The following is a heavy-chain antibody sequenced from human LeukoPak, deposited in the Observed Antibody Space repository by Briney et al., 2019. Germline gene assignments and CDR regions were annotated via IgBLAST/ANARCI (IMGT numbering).Heavy chain of an antibody. CDR2: INPSGGST. Sequence: ASVKVSCKXSGYTFTSYYMHWVRQAPGQGLEWMGIINPSGGSTSYAQKFQGRVTMTRDTSTSTVYMELSSLRSEDTAVYYCAREWAIAVAGPNFDYWGQGTLVTVSS. J-gene: IGHJ4*02. V-gene: IGHV1-46*01. CDR3: AREWAIAVAGPNFDY. CDR1: GYTFTSYY. D-gene: IGHD6-19*01.